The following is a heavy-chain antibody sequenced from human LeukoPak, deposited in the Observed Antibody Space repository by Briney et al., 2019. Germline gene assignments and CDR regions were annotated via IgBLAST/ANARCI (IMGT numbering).Heavy chain of an antibody. CDR1: GFTFISYA. CDR2: ISFHGTDT. D-gene: IGHD1-1*01. J-gene: IGHJ4*02. CDR3: ARSNWNDVKLIDY. V-gene: IGHV3-30*04. Sequence: LPGGSLRLSCAASGFTFISYAIHWVRQAPGKGLEWVAVISFHGTDTFYADSVKGRFTISRDNSKNTLYLQMNSLRAEDTAVYYCARSNWNDVKLIDYWGQGTLVTVSS.